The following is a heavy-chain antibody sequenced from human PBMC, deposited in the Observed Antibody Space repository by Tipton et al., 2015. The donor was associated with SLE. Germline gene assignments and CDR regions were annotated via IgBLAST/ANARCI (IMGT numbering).Heavy chain of an antibody. V-gene: IGHV4-59*01. CDR2: ISYGNT. CDR3: ARSTTTMNLPRFDF. D-gene: IGHD4-17*01. Sequence: TLSLTCTVSGDSITYYYWSWIRQPPGKGLEWLGYISYGNTKYNPSLRSRLTISVDTSKNQFSLRLSSVTAADTAVYLCARSTTTMNLPRFDFWGLGTLVTVSS. CDR1: GDSITYYY. J-gene: IGHJ4*02.